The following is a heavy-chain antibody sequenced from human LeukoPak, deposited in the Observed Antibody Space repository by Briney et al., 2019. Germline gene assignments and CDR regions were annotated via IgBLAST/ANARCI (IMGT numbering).Heavy chain of an antibody. CDR1: GFTFSSYA. J-gene: IGHJ4*02. Sequence: GGSLRLSCAASGFTFSSYAMSWVRQAPGKGLEWVSAISDSGGSTNYADSVKGHLTISRDNSKNTLYLQMNSLRAEDTAIYYWAKRSCPGGGCNFDYWGQGTLVTVSS. D-gene: IGHD2-8*02. V-gene: IGHV3-23*01. CDR3: AKRSCPGGGCNFDY. CDR2: ISDSGGST.